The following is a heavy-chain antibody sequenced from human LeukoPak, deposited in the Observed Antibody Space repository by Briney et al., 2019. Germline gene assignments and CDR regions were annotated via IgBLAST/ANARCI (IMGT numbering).Heavy chain of an antibody. Sequence: SETLSLTCAVYGGSFSGYYWSWIRQPPGKGLEWIGEINHSGSTNYNPSLKSRVTISVDTSKNQFSLKLSSVTAADTAVYYCARARRYYDSSGYYPKAYYYGMDVWGQGTTVTVSS. CDR2: INHSGST. V-gene: IGHV4-34*01. CDR1: GGSFSGYY. J-gene: IGHJ6*02. CDR3: ARARRYYDSSGYYPKAYYYGMDV. D-gene: IGHD3-22*01.